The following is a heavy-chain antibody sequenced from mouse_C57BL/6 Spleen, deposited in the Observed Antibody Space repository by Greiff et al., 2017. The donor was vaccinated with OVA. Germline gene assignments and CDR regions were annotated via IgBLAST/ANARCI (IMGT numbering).Heavy chain of an antibody. CDR2: IDPSDSET. Sequence: QVQLQQPGAELVRPGSSVKLSCKASGYTFTSYWMHWVKQRPIQGLEWIGNIDPSDSETHYNQKFKDKATLTVDKSSSTAYMQLSSLTSDDSAVYYCAKALYSNYGFDYWGQGTTLTVSS. V-gene: IGHV1-52*01. J-gene: IGHJ2*01. CDR3: AKALYSNYGFDY. D-gene: IGHD2-5*01. CDR1: GYTFTSYW.